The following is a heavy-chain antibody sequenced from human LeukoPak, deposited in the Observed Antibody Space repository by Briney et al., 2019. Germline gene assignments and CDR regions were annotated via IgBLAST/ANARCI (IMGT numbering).Heavy chain of an antibody. CDR2: ISSRSSYI. Sequence: GGSLRLSCAASGFTFSSYTMNWVRQAPGKGLEWVSSISSRSSYIYYADSVKGRFTISRDNAKNSLYLQMNSLRAEDTAVYYCARDAYCSTTSCKEYFDLWGRGTQVTVSS. CDR1: GFTFSSYT. D-gene: IGHD2-2*01. V-gene: IGHV3-21*01. J-gene: IGHJ2*01. CDR3: ARDAYCSTTSCKEYFDL.